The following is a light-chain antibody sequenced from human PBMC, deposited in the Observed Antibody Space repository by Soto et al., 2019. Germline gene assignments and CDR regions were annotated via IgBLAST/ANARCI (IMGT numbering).Light chain of an antibody. Sequence: EIVLTQSPATLSLSPGERATLSCRASHSVNNYLAWYQQKPGQAPRLLIYDASNRATGIPARFSGSGSGTDFTLTISSLESEDFATYFCQKYDSVPWSFGQGTRVEI. CDR2: DAS. J-gene: IGKJ1*01. CDR3: QKYDSVPWS. V-gene: IGKV3-11*01. CDR1: HSVNNY.